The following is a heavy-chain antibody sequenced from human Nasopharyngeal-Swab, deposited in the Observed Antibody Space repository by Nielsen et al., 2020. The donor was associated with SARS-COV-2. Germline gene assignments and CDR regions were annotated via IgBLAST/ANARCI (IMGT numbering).Heavy chain of an antibody. D-gene: IGHD2-15*01. CDR2: IGGTGGST. V-gene: IGHV3-23*01. CDR3: AKDRGCSGGSCYVHWYFDL. CDR1: GFTFSGYA. Sequence: GGSLRLSCAASGFTFSGYAMSWVRQAPGKGLEWVSAIGGTGGSTYYADSVKGQFTISRDNSKNTLYLQMNSLRAEDTAVYYCAKDRGCSGGSCYVHWYFDLWGCGTLVTVSS. J-gene: IGHJ2*01.